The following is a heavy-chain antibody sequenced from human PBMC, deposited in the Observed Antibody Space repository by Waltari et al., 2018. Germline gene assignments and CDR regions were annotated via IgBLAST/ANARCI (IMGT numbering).Heavy chain of an antibody. J-gene: IGHJ4*02. CDR3: ARSYRVQGVMDYFDY. V-gene: IGHV4-39*07. Sequence: PPGKGLEWIGSIYYSGSTYYNPSLKSRVTISVDTSKNQFSLKLSSVTAADTAVYYCARSYRVQGVMDYFDYWGQGTLVTVSS. D-gene: IGHD3-10*01. CDR2: IYYSGST.